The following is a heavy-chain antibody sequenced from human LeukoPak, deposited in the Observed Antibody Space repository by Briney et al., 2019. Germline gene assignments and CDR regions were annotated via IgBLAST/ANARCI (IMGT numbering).Heavy chain of an antibody. J-gene: IGHJ3*02. CDR2: INPNSGAA. V-gene: IGHV1-2*02. CDR1: GYTFTGYY. D-gene: IGHD1-26*01. CDR3: ARDSRSFFHDAFDI. Sequence: ASVKVSCKASGYTFTGYYMHWVRQAPGQGLEWMGWINPNSGAANYAQKFQGRVTMTRDTSISTAYMELTTLRSDDTALYYCARDSRSFFHDAFDIWGQGTMVTVSS.